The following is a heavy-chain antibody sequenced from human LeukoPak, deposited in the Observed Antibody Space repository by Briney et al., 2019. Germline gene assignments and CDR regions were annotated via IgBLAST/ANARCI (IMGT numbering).Heavy chain of an antibody. J-gene: IGHJ4*02. D-gene: IGHD5-18*01. CDR3: VRGEYSYDYIPLRGENGY. Sequence: GGSLRLSCAASGFTFSSYSMNWVRQAPGKGLEWVSFISSSSSYIYYADSVKGRFTISRDNAKNSLSLQMNSLRVEDTAVYYCVRGEYSYDYIPLRGENGYWGQGTLVTVSS. CDR1: GFTFSSYS. V-gene: IGHV3-21*01. CDR2: ISSSSSYI.